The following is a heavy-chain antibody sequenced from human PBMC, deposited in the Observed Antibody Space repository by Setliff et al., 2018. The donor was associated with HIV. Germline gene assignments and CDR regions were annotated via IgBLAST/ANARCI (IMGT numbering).Heavy chain of an antibody. Sequence: PSETLSLSCAASRFTFSSYSMNWVRQAPGKGLEWFSSISSTSTYIYYADSVRGRFTVSRDNAKNSVFLQMNRLRGEDTGVYYCARLGTARSFDIWGLGTLVTVSS. J-gene: IGHJ4*01. V-gene: IGHV3-21*06. CDR2: ISSTSTYI. D-gene: IGHD7-27*01. CDR1: RFTFSSYS. CDR3: ARLGTARSFDI.